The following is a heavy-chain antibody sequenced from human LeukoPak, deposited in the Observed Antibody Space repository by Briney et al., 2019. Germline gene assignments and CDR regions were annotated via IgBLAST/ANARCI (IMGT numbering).Heavy chain of an antibody. CDR2: ISSSSSTI. CDR1: GFTFSSYS. Sequence: PGGSLRLSCAASGFTFSSYSMNWVRQAPGKELEWVSYISSSSSTIYYADSVKGRFTISRDNSKNTLYLQMNSLRAEDTAVYYCASDIVAMIVKKGSFGMDVWGQGTTVTVSS. V-gene: IGHV3-48*01. J-gene: IGHJ6*02. D-gene: IGHD5-12*01. CDR3: ASDIVAMIVKKGSFGMDV.